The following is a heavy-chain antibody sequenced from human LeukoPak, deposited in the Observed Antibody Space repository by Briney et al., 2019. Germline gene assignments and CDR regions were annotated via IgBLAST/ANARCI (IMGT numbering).Heavy chain of an antibody. CDR2: ISYDGSNK. Sequence: GGSLRLSCVASGFPFSSYWMTWVRQAPGKGLEWVAVISYDGSNKYYADSVKGRFTISRDNAKNSLYLQMNSLRAEDTAVYYCARETGGGVVTYFDYWGQGTLVTVSS. D-gene: IGHD3-3*01. V-gene: IGHV3-30-3*01. CDR1: GFPFSSYW. CDR3: ARETGGGVVTYFDY. J-gene: IGHJ4*02.